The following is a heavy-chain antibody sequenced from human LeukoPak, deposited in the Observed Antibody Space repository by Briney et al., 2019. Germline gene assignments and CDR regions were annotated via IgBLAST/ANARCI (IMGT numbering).Heavy chain of an antibody. V-gene: IGHV4-34*01. Sequence: SETLSLTCAVYGGSFSGYYWSWIRQPPGKGLEWIGEINHSGSTNYNPSLKSRVTISVDTSKNQFSLKLSSVTVADTAVYYCARSDCSGGSCMNNWGQGTLVTVSS. CDR2: INHSGST. J-gene: IGHJ4*02. D-gene: IGHD2-15*01. CDR3: ARSDCSGGSCMNN. CDR1: GGSFSGYY.